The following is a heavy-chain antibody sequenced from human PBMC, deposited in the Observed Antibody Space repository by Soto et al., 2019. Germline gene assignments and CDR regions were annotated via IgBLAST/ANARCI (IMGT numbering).Heavy chain of an antibody. CDR2: ISGRDGNI. V-gene: IGHV3-11*04. D-gene: IGHD2-2*01. Sequence: KPGGSLRLSCAASGFTFSDSFMSWSRQTPGKGLEWLSYISGRDGNIYYADSVRGRFTISRDNSKNSVYLQMNSLRSEDTAVYYCARDPPRYYSSTSCYGSGPTNYYYMDVWGKGTTVTVSS. CDR1: GFTFSDSF. CDR3: ARDPPRYYSSTSCYGSGPTNYYYMDV. J-gene: IGHJ6*03.